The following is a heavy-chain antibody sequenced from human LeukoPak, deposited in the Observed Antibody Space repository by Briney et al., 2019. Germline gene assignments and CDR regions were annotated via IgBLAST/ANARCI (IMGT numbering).Heavy chain of an antibody. D-gene: IGHD3-16*01. CDR2: ISGSGDDT. J-gene: IGHJ4*02. CDR3: ARDLGAVASY. Sequence: GGSLRLSCAASGFSFSSHAMSWVRQAPGKGLGWVSSISGSGDDTYYADSVKGRFTISRDISKNTLYLQMNSLRAEDTAVYYCARDLGAVASYWGRGTLVTVSS. CDR1: GFSFSSHA. V-gene: IGHV3-23*01.